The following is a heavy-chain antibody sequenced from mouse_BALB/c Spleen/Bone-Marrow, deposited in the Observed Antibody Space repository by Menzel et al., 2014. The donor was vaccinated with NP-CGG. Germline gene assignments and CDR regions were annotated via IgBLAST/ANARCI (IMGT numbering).Heavy chain of an antibody. CDR3: ARHAYYDQTEVSFVY. J-gene: IGHJ3*01. D-gene: IGHD2-4*01. Sequence: EVMLVESGGGLVKSGGSLKLSCAASGFTFNSYGMSWVRQTPEKRLEWVATISGGGSXTFYPDSVKGRFTISRDNAKNNLYLQLSSLRSEDTALYYCARHAYYDQTEVSFVYWGQGTLVTVSA. CDR1: GFTFNSYG. V-gene: IGHV5-9-2*01. CDR2: ISGGGSXT.